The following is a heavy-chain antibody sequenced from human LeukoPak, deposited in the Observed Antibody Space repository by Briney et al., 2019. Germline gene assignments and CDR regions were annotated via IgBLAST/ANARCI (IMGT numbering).Heavy chain of an antibody. D-gene: IGHD6-19*01. Sequence: PGGSVRLSCAASGLTFSSYCMHWVRQAPGKGLVWVSCINSDGSTTTYADSVKGRFTISRDNAKNTLYLQMNSLRAEDTAVYYCLNPGIAVAGSDYWGQGTLVTVSS. CDR1: GLTFSSYC. CDR3: LNPGIAVAGSDY. J-gene: IGHJ4*02. V-gene: IGHV3-74*01. CDR2: INSDGSTT.